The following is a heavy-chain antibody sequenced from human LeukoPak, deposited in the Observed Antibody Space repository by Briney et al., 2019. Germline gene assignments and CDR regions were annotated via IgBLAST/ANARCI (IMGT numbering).Heavy chain of an antibody. CDR2: IFYSGST. D-gene: IGHD5-18*01. J-gene: IGHJ4*02. Sequence: SETLSLTCTVSGGSISSYYWSWIRQPPGKGLEWIGYIFYSGSTNYNPSLKSRVTISVDTSKNQFSLKLSSVTAADTAVYYCARGRIARLPYFDYWGQGTLVTVSS. CDR1: GGSISSYY. V-gene: IGHV4-59*01. CDR3: ARGRIARLPYFDY.